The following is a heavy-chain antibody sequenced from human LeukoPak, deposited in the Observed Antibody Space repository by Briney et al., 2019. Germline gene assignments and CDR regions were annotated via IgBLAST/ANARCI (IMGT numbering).Heavy chain of an antibody. Sequence: ETLSLTCAVSGGSISSGGYSWSWIRQPPGKGLEWVSVIYSGGSTFYADSVKGRFTISRDNSKNTLYLQMNSLRAEDTAVYYCARGAGYNYPYYFDYWGQGTLVTVSS. J-gene: IGHJ4*02. V-gene: IGHV3-53*01. D-gene: IGHD5-24*01. CDR3: ARGAGYNYPYYFDY. CDR2: IYSGGST. CDR1: GGSISSGGYS.